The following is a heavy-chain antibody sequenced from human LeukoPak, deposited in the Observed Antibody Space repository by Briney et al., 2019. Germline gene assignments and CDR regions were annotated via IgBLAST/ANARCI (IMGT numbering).Heavy chain of an antibody. Sequence: GESLKISCKGCGYRFNAYWIAWGRQMPGKGLEWMGIIYPDDSDTRYSPSFQGQVTISADKSVRTAYLQWSSLKASDTAMYYCARPNITSYYDSRGYDAFDVWGQGTMVTVSS. J-gene: IGHJ3*01. V-gene: IGHV5-51*01. CDR2: IYPDDSDT. D-gene: IGHD3-22*01. CDR1: GYRFNAYW. CDR3: ARPNITSYYDSRGYDAFDV.